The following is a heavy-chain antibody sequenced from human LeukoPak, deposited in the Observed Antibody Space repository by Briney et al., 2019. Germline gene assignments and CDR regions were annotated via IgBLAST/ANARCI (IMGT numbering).Heavy chain of an antibody. J-gene: IGHJ5*02. V-gene: IGHV4-59*08. D-gene: IGHD4-17*01. Sequence: KPSETLSLTCTVSGGSISNYYWSWIRQPPGKGLEWIGNGFYSGSTNYNPSLKSRVTISVDTSKKQFSLRLSSVTAADTAVYYCARAVYGDYGYYAGNNWFDPWGQGTLVTVSS. CDR1: GGSISNYY. CDR2: GFYSGST. CDR3: ARAVYGDYGYYAGNNWFDP.